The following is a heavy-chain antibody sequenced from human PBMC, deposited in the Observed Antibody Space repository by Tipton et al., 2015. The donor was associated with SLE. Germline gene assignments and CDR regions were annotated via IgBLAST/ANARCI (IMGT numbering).Heavy chain of an antibody. V-gene: IGHV3-23*01. CDR3: ARRASDNYYYYVDV. Sequence: GSLRLSCAASGFTFRNYAMTWVRQAPGKGLDWISSVSARTNIAYYTDSVKGRFTISRDNAKSTLYLQIDSLRAEDSAVYYCARRASDNYYYYVDVWGNGTTVVVSS. CDR2: VSARTNIA. J-gene: IGHJ6*03. CDR1: GFTFRNYA.